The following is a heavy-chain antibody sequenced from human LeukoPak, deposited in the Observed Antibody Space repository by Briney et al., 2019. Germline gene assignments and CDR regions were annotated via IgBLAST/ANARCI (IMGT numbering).Heavy chain of an antibody. D-gene: IGHD6-13*01. Sequence: GGSLRLSCAASGFTVSSDYMTWVRQAPGKGLEWVSVIYSGGRTSYADSVKGRFTISRDNSQNTLYLQMNSLSAEDTAVYYCAAHIAAALDYWGQGTLVTVSS. CDR3: AAHIAAALDY. V-gene: IGHV3-53*01. CDR1: GFTVSSDY. CDR2: IYSGGRT. J-gene: IGHJ4*02.